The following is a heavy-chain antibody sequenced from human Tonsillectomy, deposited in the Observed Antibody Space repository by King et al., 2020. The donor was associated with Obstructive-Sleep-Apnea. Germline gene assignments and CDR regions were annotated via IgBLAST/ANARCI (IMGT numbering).Heavy chain of an antibody. Sequence: QLPESGPGLVKPSETLSLTCTVSGGSISSYYWSWIRQPPGKGLEWIGYIYYSGSTNYNPSLKSRVTISVDTSKNQFSLKLSSVTAADTAVYYCARGPDYYDSSGYLGYWGQGTLVTVSS. CDR1: GGSISSYY. J-gene: IGHJ4*02. D-gene: IGHD3-22*01. CDR2: IYYSGST. V-gene: IGHV4-59*01. CDR3: ARGPDYYDSSGYLGY.